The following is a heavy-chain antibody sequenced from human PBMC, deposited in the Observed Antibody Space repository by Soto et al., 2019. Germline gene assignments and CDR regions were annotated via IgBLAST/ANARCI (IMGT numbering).Heavy chain of an antibody. CDR1: GFTFSKFG. J-gene: IGHJ4*02. V-gene: IGHV3-30*18. D-gene: IGHD3-16*01. CDR3: AKDQLRLGENLDF. Sequence: QLPLVESGGGVVQPGGSLRLSCTTSGFTFSKFGMHWVRQAPGKGLEWVAALSYDGSEAYYGDSVRGRFTISRDNSKNTVFLEMNNLRTEDTAVYYCAKDQLRLGENLDFWGQGTLVTVSS. CDR2: LSYDGSEA.